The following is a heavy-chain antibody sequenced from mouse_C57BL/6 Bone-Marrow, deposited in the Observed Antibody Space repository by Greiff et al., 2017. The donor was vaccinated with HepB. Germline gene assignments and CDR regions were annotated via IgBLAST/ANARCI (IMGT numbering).Heavy chain of an antibody. CDR2: INPGSGGT. J-gene: IGHJ3*01. Sequence: VQLKQSGAELVRPGTSVKVSCKASGYAFTNYLIEWVKQRPGQGLEWIGVINPGSGGTNYNEKFKGKATLTADKSSSTAYMQLSSLTSEDSAVYFCARFPYYYGSSPFAYWGQGTLVTVSA. CDR1: GYAFTNYL. V-gene: IGHV1-54*01. CDR3: ARFPYYYGSSPFAY. D-gene: IGHD1-1*01.